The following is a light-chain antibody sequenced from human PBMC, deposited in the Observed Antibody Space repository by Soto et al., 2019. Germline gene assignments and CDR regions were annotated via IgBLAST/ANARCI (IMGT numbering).Light chain of an antibody. CDR1: SSNIGAGYD. CDR3: QSYDNRLTAYV. V-gene: IGLV1-40*01. CDR2: TNN. Sequence: QSVLTQPPSVSGAPGQRVTISCTGSSSNIGAGYDVHWYHQLPGTAPKLLVSTNNNRPSGVPDRFSASKSGTSASLAITGLQAEDGAHYYCQSYDNRLTAYVFGTGTQLTVL. J-gene: IGLJ1*01.